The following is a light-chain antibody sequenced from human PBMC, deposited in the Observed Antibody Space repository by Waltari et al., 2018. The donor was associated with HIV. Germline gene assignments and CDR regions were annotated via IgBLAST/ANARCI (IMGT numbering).Light chain of an antibody. J-gene: IGKJ2*01. CDR1: QGIGRW. V-gene: IGKV1-5*03. Sequence: DIQMTQSPSTLSASVGDRVTITCRASQGIGRWLAWYQQKPGRAPKLLIYKASSLERGVPSRFSGSGSGTVFTLSISSLQPDDFATYYCQEYNSIAGYTYGQGTKLEVK. CDR2: KAS. CDR3: QEYNSIAGYT.